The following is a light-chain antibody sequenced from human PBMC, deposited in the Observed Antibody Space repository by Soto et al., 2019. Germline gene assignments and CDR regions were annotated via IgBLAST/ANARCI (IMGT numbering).Light chain of an antibody. J-gene: IGLJ2*01. CDR2: LNSDGSH. Sequence: QSVLTQSPSASASLGASVKLTCTLSSGHSSYAIAWHQQQPEKGPRYLMKLNSDGSHSKGDGNPDRFSGSSSGAERYLAISSLQSEDEADYYCQTWGTGIRVFGGGTKVTVL. CDR3: QTWGTGIRV. V-gene: IGLV4-69*01. CDR1: SGHSSYA.